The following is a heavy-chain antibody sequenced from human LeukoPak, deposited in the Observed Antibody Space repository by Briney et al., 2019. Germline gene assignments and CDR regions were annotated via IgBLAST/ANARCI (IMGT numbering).Heavy chain of an antibody. V-gene: IGHV1-69*05. CDR3: ARAARRISYYYGSSGYWAHAFDI. CDR2: IIPIFGTA. J-gene: IGHJ3*02. CDR1: GGTFSSYA. D-gene: IGHD3-22*01. Sequence: GASVKVSCKASGGTFSSYAISWVRQAPGQGLEWMGRIIPIFGTANYAQKFQGRVTITTDESTSTAYMELSSLRSEDTPVYYCARAARRISYYYGSSGYWAHAFDIWGQGTMVTVSS.